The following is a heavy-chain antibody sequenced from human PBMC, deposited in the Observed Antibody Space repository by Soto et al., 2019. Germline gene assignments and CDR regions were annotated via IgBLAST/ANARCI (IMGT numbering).Heavy chain of an antibody. CDR2: TYYRSKWYN. CDR3: AREPYYYGSGSSTTNYYYYYYMDV. D-gene: IGHD3-10*01. J-gene: IGHJ6*03. CDR1: GDSVSSNSAA. V-gene: IGHV6-1*01. Sequence: SQTLSLTCAISGDSVSSNSAAWNWIRQSPSRGLEWLGRTYYRSKWYNDYAVSEKSRITINPDTSKNQFSLQLNSVTPEDTAVYYCAREPYYYGSGSSTTNYYYYYYMDVWGKGTTVTVSS.